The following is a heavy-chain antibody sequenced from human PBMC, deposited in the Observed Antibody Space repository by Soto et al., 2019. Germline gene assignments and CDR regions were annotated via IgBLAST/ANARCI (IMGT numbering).Heavy chain of an antibody. J-gene: IGHJ4*02. D-gene: IGHD1-1*01. V-gene: IGHV4-59*08. CDR2: IYYSGST. CDR3: ARGYEFFDY. CDR1: GGSIGSYY. Sequence: PSETLSLTCTVSGGSIGSYYWSWIRQPPGKGLEWIGYIYYSGSTNYNPSLKSRVTISVDTSKNQFSLKLSSVTAADTAVYYCARGYEFFDYWGQGTLVTVSS.